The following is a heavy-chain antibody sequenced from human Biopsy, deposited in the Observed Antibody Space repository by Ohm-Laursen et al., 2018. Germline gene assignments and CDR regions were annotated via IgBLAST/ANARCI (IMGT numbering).Heavy chain of an antibody. Sequence: GSLRLSCAASGFSFNSYGMHWVRQAPGKGLEWVAFISYDGSKKYYGDSVKGRFTISRDNSKNTLYLQMGSLRAADTAVYYCAKDLDYFDSSGYYVVDYWGQGSLVTVSS. CDR1: GFSFNSYG. V-gene: IGHV3-30*02. CDR2: ISYDGSKK. J-gene: IGHJ4*02. D-gene: IGHD3-22*01. CDR3: AKDLDYFDSSGYYVVDY.